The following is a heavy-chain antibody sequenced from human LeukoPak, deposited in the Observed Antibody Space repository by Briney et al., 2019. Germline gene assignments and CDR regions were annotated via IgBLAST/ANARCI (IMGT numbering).Heavy chain of an antibody. CDR1: GFTFSSYG. Sequence: GGSLRLSCAASGFTFSSYGIHWVRLAPGKGLEWVAVISDDGTRKYYADSVQGRFTISRDNSRNTLYLQMNSLRAEDMAVYYCAREFSGYAFDIWGQGTMVTVSS. CDR2: ISDDGTRK. J-gene: IGHJ3*02. D-gene: IGHD5-12*01. V-gene: IGHV3-30*03. CDR3: AREFSGYAFDI.